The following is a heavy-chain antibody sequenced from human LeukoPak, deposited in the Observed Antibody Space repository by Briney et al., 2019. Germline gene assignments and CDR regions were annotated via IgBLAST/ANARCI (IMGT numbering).Heavy chain of an antibody. CDR1: GGSFRGYY. Sequence: KPSETLSLTCAVYGGSFRGYYWSWIRKPPGEGLAWIGEINHSGNTNYNPSLKSRVTIAVDTSKNQFSLKLSSVTAADTAVYYCARAAGLATMVRGPGDYWGQGTLVTVSS. CDR2: INHSGNT. CDR3: ARAAGLATMVRGPGDY. D-gene: IGHD3-10*01. J-gene: IGHJ4*02. V-gene: IGHV4-34*01.